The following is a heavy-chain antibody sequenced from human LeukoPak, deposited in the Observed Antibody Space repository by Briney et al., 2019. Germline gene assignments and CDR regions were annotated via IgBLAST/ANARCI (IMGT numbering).Heavy chain of an antibody. CDR1: GFTFATHG. D-gene: IGHD6-19*01. CDR2: IRGSSGKT. J-gene: IGHJ4*02. CDR3: ARGRVKRVPFTAVPGPLDY. V-gene: IGHV1-18*01. Sequence: ASVKVSCKASGFTFATHGISWMRQAPRQGLEWLGWIRGSSGKTDYAQKLQDRVTMTADTSTTTAYMELRSLRSDDTAVYYCARGRVKRVPFTAVPGPLDYWGQGSLVTVSS.